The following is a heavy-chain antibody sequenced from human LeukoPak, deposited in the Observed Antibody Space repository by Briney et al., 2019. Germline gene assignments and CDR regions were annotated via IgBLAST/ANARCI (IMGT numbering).Heavy chain of an antibody. V-gene: IGHV3-23*01. CDR1: GFIFTPYA. CDR3: AIGPPYGGYSD. J-gene: IGHJ4*02. D-gene: IGHD5-12*01. Sequence: GSLRLSCAASGFIFTPYAMNWVRQAPGKGREGVSSLSGSGGRTFYAVSLKGRFTISRNNSKHTLYLQMNSLRPEDTAVYDCAIGPPYGGYSDWGQGTLVTVSS. CDR2: LSGSGGRT.